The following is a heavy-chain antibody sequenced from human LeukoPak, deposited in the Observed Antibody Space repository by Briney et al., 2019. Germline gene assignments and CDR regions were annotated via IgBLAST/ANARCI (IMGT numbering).Heavy chain of an antibody. CDR1: GFTFSSYW. V-gene: IGHV3-74*01. Sequence: GGSLRLSCAASGFTFSSYWMHWVRQAPGKGLVWVSRINSDGSTTSYADSVKGRFTISRDNAKNTLYLQMNSLRAEDTAVYYCARRGATRVAFDIWGQGTMVTVSS. D-gene: IGHD1-26*01. J-gene: IGHJ3*02. CDR2: INSDGSTT. CDR3: ARRGATRVAFDI.